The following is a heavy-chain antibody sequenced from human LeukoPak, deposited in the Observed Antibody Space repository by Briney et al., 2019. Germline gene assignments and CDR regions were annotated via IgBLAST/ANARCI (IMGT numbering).Heavy chain of an antibody. V-gene: IGHV3-48*01. CDR2: ISSSSLSI. CDR3: ARDATPTQLWFRGSFDY. D-gene: IGHD5-18*01. Sequence: PGGSLRLSCAASGFTFSDFGMTWVRQAPGKGLEWVSYISSSSLSIYYADSVKGRFTISRDHARNSLYLQMNSLRAEDTAMYYCARDATPTQLWFRGSFDYWGLGALVTVAS. CDR1: GFTFSDFG. J-gene: IGHJ4*02.